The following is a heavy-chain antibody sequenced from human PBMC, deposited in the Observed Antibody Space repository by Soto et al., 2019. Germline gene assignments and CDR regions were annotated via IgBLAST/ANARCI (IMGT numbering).Heavy chain of an antibody. CDR2: IIPIFGTA. J-gene: IGHJ6*02. D-gene: IGHD2-2*01. Sequence: QVQLVQSGAEVKKPGSSVKVSCKASGGTFSSYAISWVRQAPGQGLEWMGGIIPIFGTANYAQKFHGRVTMNAHESTSTAYRELGSLRSEDTAVYYCARVVQAALFHYYYDMGVWDQGTTVTVSS. CDR3: ARVVQAALFHYYYDMGV. CDR1: GGTFSSYA. V-gene: IGHV1-69*12.